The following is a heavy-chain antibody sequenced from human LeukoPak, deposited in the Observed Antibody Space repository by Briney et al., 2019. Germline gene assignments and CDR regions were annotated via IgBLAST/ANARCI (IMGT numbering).Heavy chain of an antibody. Sequence: GGSLRLSCAASGFTFSTYAMHWVRQAPGKGLQYVSGITSNGGSTYYANSVKGRFTISRDNSKNTLYLQMGSLRAEDMAVYYCARQAAGVVYSGQGSLVTVSS. V-gene: IGHV3-64*01. CDR3: ARQAAGVVY. CDR2: ITSNGGST. J-gene: IGHJ4*01. CDR1: GFTFSTYA. D-gene: IGHD6-13*01.